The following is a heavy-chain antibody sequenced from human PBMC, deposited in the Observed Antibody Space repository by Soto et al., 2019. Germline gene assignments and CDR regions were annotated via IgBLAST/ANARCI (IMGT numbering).Heavy chain of an antibody. CDR2: IRQDGREI. CDR1: DLTFSTYW. Sequence: TGGSLRLSCVASDLTFSTYWMAWLRQTPGKGLEFVANIRQDGREINYLDSGKGRFTISRDNAEKSLFLQMNSLRAEDTAVYYCATDRWTGAFDFRGQGTVVTVSS. CDR3: ATDRWTGAFDF. V-gene: IGHV3-7*01. D-gene: IGHD1-1*01. J-gene: IGHJ3*01.